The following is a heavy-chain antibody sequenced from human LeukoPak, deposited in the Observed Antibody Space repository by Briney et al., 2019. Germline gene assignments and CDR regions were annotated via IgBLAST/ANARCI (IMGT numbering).Heavy chain of an antibody. V-gene: IGHV4-34*01. Sequence: GSLRLSCVVSGFGFSDSYMTWIRQPPGKGLEWIGEINHSGSTNYNPSLKSRVTISVDTSKNQSSLKLSSVTAADTAVYYCARDPVGWHYGSGSYPPYFDYWGQGTLVTVSS. J-gene: IGHJ4*02. CDR1: GFGFSDSY. CDR2: INHSGST. D-gene: IGHD3-10*01. CDR3: ARDPVGWHYGSGSYPPYFDY.